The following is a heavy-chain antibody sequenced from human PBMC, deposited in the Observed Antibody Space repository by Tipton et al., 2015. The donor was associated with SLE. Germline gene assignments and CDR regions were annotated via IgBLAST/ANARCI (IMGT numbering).Heavy chain of an antibody. J-gene: IGHJ4*02. CDR2: INHSGST. V-gene: IGHV4-34*01. D-gene: IGHD4-17*01. CDR1: GGSISGYY. Sequence: TLSLTCTVSGGSISGYYWSWIRQPPGKGLEWIGEINHSGSTNYNPSLKSRVTISVDTSKNQFSLKLSSVTAADTAVYYCARGTAVNRGYFDYWGQGTLVTVSS. CDR3: ARGTAVNRGYFDY.